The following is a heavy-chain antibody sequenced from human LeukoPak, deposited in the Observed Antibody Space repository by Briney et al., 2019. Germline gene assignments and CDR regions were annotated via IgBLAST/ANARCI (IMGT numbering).Heavy chain of an antibody. Sequence: PSETLSLTCTVSGGSISSYYWSWIRQPPGKGLEWIGYIYYSGSTNYNPSLKSRVTISVDTSKNQFSLKLSSVTAADTAVYYCARGNGGSYYYFDYWGQGTLVTVSS. CDR1: GGSISSYY. CDR3: ARGNGGSYYYFDY. CDR2: IYYSGST. J-gene: IGHJ4*02. V-gene: IGHV4-59*01. D-gene: IGHD1-26*01.